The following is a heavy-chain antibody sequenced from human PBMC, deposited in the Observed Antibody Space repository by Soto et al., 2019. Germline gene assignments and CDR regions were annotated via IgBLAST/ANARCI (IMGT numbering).Heavy chain of an antibody. D-gene: IGHD1-26*01. CDR1: GFTFSSYA. CDR3: AKDLSGSYHGGGNWFDP. Sequence: EVQLLESGGGLVQPGGSLRLSCAASGFTFSSYAMSWVRQAPGKGLEWISSISGGGTSTYYADSVKGQFSISRDNSKNTLYLQMNSLRAEDTAIYYCAKDLSGSYHGGGNWFDPWGQGTLGTVSS. J-gene: IGHJ5*02. V-gene: IGHV3-23*01. CDR2: ISGGGTST.